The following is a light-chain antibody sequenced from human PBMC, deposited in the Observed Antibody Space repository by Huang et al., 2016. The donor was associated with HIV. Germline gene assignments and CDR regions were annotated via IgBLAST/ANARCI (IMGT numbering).Light chain of an antibody. Sequence: DIQMTQSPSTLSASVGERVTITCRASQSISSWLAWYQQKPGKAPKLLIYKASNLESGVPSRFSGSGSGTEFTLTISSLQPDDFATYYCQQYNSYSLTFGGGTKVEIK. CDR3: QQYNSYSLT. CDR1: QSISSW. CDR2: KAS. V-gene: IGKV1-5*03. J-gene: IGKJ4*01.